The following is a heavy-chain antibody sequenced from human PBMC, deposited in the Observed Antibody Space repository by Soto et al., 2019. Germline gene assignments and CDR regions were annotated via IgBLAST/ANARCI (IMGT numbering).Heavy chain of an antibody. D-gene: IGHD3-22*01. V-gene: IGHV4-39*01. CDR3: ARLGGYVSVGYYYLWDS. CDR1: DGSMNSDSSY. Sequence: QLQLQESGPGLVKPSETLSLTCRVSDGSMNSDSSYWGWIRQPPGKGLEWIGVINHSGSTYHNLSLKGRVTMSVDASWNQFALKLTSMTAAGMVVYYCARLGGYVSVGYYYLWDSWGQGTLVTVSS. J-gene: IGHJ4*02. CDR2: INHSGST.